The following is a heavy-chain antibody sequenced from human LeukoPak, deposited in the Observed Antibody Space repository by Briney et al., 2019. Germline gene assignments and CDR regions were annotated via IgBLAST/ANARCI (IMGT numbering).Heavy chain of an antibody. CDR2: ISSSTSYI. CDR1: GFTFSSYS. J-gene: IGHJ3*02. Sequence: GGSLRLSCAASGFTFSSYSMNWVRQAPGKGLEWVSFISSSTSYISYADSVKGRFTISRDNAKSSLWLQMNSLRAEDTAVYYCARATNGRYDIWGQGTMVTVSS. V-gene: IGHV3-21*01. D-gene: IGHD2-8*01. CDR3: ARATNGRYDI.